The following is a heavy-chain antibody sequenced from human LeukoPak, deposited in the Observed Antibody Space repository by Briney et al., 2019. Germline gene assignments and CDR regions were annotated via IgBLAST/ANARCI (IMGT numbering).Heavy chain of an antibody. J-gene: IGHJ5*02. D-gene: IGHD4-17*01. Sequence: ASVKVSCKASGYTFTGYYMHWVRQAPGQGLEWMGWINPNSGGTNYAQKFQGRVAMTRDTSISTAYMELRSPRSDDTAVYYCARTYDYGDYGGGYWFDPWGQGTLVTVSS. CDR2: INPNSGGT. CDR1: GYTFTGYY. V-gene: IGHV1-2*02. CDR3: ARTYDYGDYGGGYWFDP.